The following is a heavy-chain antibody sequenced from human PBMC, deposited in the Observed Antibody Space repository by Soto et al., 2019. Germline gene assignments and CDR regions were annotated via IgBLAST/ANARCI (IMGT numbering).Heavy chain of an antibody. CDR3: ARDPPDDIWGNYRDADGFDI. CDR1: GFTFANYA. CDR2: IGGSGAKT. Sequence: EVQLLESGGGLVQPGGSLRLSCAASGFTFANYAMSWVRQAPGKGLEWVSAIGGSGAKTYYTDSVKGRFIISRDNSKNTLFLQLNSLRAEDTAVYYCARDPPDDIWGNYRDADGFDIWGQGTMVTVSS. D-gene: IGHD3-16*02. V-gene: IGHV3-23*01. J-gene: IGHJ3*02.